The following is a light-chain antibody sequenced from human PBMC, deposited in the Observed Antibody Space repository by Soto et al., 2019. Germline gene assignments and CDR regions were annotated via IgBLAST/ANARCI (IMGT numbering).Light chain of an antibody. Sequence: QSVLTQPPSVSGAPGQRVTIPCTGSSSNIGAGYDVHWYQQLPGTAPKLLIYGNSNRPSGVPDRFSGSKSGTSASLAITGLQAEDEADYYCQSYDRSLSGSGVFGTGPKVTVL. J-gene: IGLJ1*01. CDR3: QSYDRSLSGSGV. V-gene: IGLV1-40*01. CDR1: SSNIGAGYD. CDR2: GNS.